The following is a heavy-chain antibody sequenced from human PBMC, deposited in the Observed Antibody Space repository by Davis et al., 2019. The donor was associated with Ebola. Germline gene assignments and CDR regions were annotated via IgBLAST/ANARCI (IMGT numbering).Heavy chain of an antibody. CDR1: AFTGSTAR. Sequence: PAGSLRLSCAASAFTGSTARMSWVRQAPGKGLEWLGRIKSKSDGGTTDSAAPVKGRFSISRDDSKNTLYLQMNSLKTGDTAVYYCATSGSVSGRLEYWGQGTLVTVSS. V-gene: IGHV3-15*01. CDR3: ATSGSVSGRLEY. D-gene: IGHD6-19*01. CDR2: IKSKSDGGTT. J-gene: IGHJ4*02.